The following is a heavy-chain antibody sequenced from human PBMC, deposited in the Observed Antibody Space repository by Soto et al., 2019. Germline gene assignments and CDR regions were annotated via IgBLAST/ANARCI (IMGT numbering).Heavy chain of an antibody. Sequence: EVQLLESGGGLVQPGGSLRLSCAASGFTFSSYAMNWVRQAPGKGLEWVSYVGISGSLIYYADSVKGRFTVSRDNAKNSLYLQMKSMRAEDTAAYYCKRAKWAYSGVWDSNHWGQGILVTVSS. CDR2: VGISGSLI. D-gene: IGHD6-25*01. J-gene: IGHJ5*02. CDR3: KRAKWAYSGVWDSNH. V-gene: IGHV3-48*01. CDR1: GFTFSSYA.